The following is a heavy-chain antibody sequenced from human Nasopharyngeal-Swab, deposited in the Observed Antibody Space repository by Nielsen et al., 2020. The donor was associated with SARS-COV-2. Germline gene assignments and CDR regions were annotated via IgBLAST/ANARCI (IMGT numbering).Heavy chain of an antibody. J-gene: IGHJ4*02. CDR1: GFTFNDYY. CDR2: SRNKAESNTT. D-gene: IGHD2-15*01. CDR3: TRGSCRGGTCYGGDY. Sequence: GESLKISCAASGFTFNDYYLDWVRQAPGKGLEWMGGSRNKAESNTTEYAASGRGRFTLSRDDSKDSLYLQMNSLKIEDTAMYYCTRGSCRGGTCYGGDYWGQGPLVTVSS. V-gene: IGHV3-72*01.